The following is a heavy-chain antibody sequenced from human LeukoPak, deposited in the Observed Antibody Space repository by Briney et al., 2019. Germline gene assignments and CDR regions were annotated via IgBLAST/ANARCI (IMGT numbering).Heavy chain of an antibody. V-gene: IGHV4-59*01. CDR1: GGSISSYY. J-gene: IGHJ5*02. CDR2: IYYSGST. Sequence: SETLSLTCTVSGGSISSYYWSWIRQPPGKGLEWIGYIYYSGSTNYNPSLKSRVTISVDTSKNQFSLKLSSVTAADTAVYYCAREGYDFWSGYYTYWFDPWGQGTLVTVSS. D-gene: IGHD3-3*01. CDR3: AREGYDFWSGYYTYWFDP.